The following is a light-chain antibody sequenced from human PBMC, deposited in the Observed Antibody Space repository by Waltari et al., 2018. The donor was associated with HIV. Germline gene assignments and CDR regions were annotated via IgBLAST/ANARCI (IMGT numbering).Light chain of an antibody. V-gene: IGLV2-11*01. CDR2: DVT. Sequence: QSALTHPRSVSGSPGQSVTLPCTGTSSDVGGYNYVSCYQPHPGKAPKLMIYDVTKRPAGVPDRFSGSKSGNTASLTISGLQAEDEADYFCCSYAGGYTLVFGGGTKLTVL. CDR1: SSDVGGYNY. CDR3: CSYAGGYTLV. J-gene: IGLJ3*02.